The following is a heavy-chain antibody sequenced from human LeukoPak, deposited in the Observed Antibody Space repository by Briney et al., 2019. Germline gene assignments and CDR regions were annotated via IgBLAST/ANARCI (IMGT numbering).Heavy chain of an antibody. CDR3: ARAFSGYGRYYDY. V-gene: IGHV1-46*01. J-gene: IGHJ4*02. CDR2: INPDGAST. Sequence: GASVKVSCRASGYSFTNYYIHWVRQAPGQGLEWMGIINPDGASTTYGQKFQGRVTMTRDMSTSTVYMELSSLSSEDSAVYYCARAFSGYGRYYDYWRQGTAVTVTA. CDR1: GYSFTNYY. D-gene: IGHD5-12*01.